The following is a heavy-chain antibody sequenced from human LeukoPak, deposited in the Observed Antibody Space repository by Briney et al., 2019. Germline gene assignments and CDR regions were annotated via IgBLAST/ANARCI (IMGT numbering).Heavy chain of an antibody. J-gene: IGHJ3*02. V-gene: IGHV1-18*01. CDR1: GYTFTSYD. D-gene: IGHD3-22*01. Sequence: ASVKVSCKASGYTFTSYDINWVRQAPGQGLEWMGWISGYNGNTNYAQKLQGRVTMTTDTSTSTAYMELRSLKSDDTAVYYCASLKNYYDSSGYLVIDAFDIWGQGTMVTVSS. CDR2: ISGYNGNT. CDR3: ASLKNYYDSSGYLVIDAFDI.